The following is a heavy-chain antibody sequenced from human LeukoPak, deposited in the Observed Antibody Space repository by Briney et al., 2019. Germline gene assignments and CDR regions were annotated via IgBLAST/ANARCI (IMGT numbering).Heavy chain of an antibody. CDR2: IYHSGST. D-gene: IGHD3-10*01. Sequence: SQTLSLTCTASGGSISSGDYYWSWIRQPPGKGLEWIGYIYHSGSTYYNPSLKSRVTISVDTSKNQFSLKLNSVTAADTAVYYCAREGWFGELSHWFDPWGQGTLVTVSS. CDR1: GGSISSGDYY. CDR3: AREGWFGELSHWFDP. V-gene: IGHV4-30-4*01. J-gene: IGHJ5*02.